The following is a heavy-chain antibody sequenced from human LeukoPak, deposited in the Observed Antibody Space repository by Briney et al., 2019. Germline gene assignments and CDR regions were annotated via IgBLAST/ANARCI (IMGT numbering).Heavy chain of an antibody. J-gene: IGHJ5*02. D-gene: IGHD3-10*01. V-gene: IGHV4-59*01. CDR3: ARGFGELSFEILFDP. Sequence: SETLSLTCTVSGGSISSYYWSWIRQPPGKGLEWIGYIYYSGSTNYNPSLKSRVTISVDTSKNQFSLKLSSVTAADTAVYYCARGFGELSFEILFDPWGQGTLVTVSS. CDR1: GGSISSYY. CDR2: IYYSGST.